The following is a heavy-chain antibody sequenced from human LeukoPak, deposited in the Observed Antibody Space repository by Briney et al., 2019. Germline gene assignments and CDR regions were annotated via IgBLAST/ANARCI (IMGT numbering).Heavy chain of an antibody. CDR2: TYYRSKWYI. CDR3: AREDASGFIPS. Sequence: SQTLSLTCAISGDSVSSNSGVWTWIRQSPSRGLEWLGRTYYRSKWYIDYAIPVKSRITFNPDASKKQFSLQLNSVTPEDTAVYYCAREDASGFIPSWGQGTLVTVSS. V-gene: IGHV6-1*01. CDR1: GDSVSSNSGV. J-gene: IGHJ4*02. D-gene: IGHD3-22*01.